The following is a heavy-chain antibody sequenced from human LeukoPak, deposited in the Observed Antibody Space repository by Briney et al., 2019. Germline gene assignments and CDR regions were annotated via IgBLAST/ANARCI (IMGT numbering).Heavy chain of an antibody. J-gene: IGHJ5*02. V-gene: IGHV3-7*01. CDR1: GFTLSSYW. CDR2: IKEDGSEI. CDR3: AREGSGRYVGTGAQS. D-gene: IGHD6-19*01. Sequence: GGSLRLSCAASGFTLSSYWMSWVRQAPGKGLEWVANIKEDGSEIHYVDSVKGRFTISRDNAKNSVYLQMNSLRAEDTSVYYCAREGSGRYVGTGAQSWGQGTLVTVSS.